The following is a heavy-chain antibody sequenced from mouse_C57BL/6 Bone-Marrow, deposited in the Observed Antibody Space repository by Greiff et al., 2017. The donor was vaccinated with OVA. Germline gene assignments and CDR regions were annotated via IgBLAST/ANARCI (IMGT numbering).Heavy chain of an antibody. Sequence: QVQLQQSGAELAKPGASVKLSCKASGYTFTSYWMHWVKQRPGQGLEWIGYINPSSGYTNYNQKFKDKATLTADKSSSTAYMQLSSLTYEDSAVYYCARELYYYGSRMDYWGQGTSVTVSS. CDR2: INPSSGYT. CDR1: GYTFTSYW. D-gene: IGHD1-1*01. J-gene: IGHJ4*01. CDR3: ARELYYYGSRMDY. V-gene: IGHV1-7*01.